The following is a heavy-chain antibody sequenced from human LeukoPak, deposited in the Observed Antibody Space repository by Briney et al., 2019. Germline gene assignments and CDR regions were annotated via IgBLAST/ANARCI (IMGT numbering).Heavy chain of an antibody. V-gene: IGHV1-69*13. J-gene: IGHJ6*02. Sequence: SVKVSCEASGGTFSSYAISWVRQAPGQGLEWMGGIIPIFGTANYAQKFQGRVTITADESTSTAYMELSSLRSEDTAVYYCATAPVPYYYDSSGYKFPTYYYYGMDVWGQGTTVTVSS. CDR1: GGTFSSYA. CDR2: IIPIFGTA. D-gene: IGHD3-22*01. CDR3: ATAPVPYYYDSSGYKFPTYYYYGMDV.